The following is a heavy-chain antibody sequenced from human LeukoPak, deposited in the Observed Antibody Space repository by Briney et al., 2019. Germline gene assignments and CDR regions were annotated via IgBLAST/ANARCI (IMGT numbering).Heavy chain of an antibody. CDR3: ARGYCSSTSCYTYASPYYYMDV. CDR1: GYTFTSYG. J-gene: IGHJ6*03. D-gene: IGHD2-2*02. CDR2: ISAYNGNT. V-gene: IGHV1-18*01. Sequence: ASVKVSCKASGYTFTSYGISWVRQAPGQGLEWMGWISAYNGNTNYAQKLQGRGTMTTGTSTSTAYMELRSLRSDDTAVYYCARGYCSSTSCYTYASPYYYMDVWGKGTTVTVSS.